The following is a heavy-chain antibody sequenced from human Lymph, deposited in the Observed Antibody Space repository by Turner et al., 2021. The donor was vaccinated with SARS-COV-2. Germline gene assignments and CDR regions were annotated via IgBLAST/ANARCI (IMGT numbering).Heavy chain of an antibody. CDR2: IIHILAIA. D-gene: IGHD2-2*01. CDR3: ARDSPYCSSTSCYDH. V-gene: IGHV1-69*10. CDR1: GGTFSSYA. Sequence: QVQLVQSGAAVKKTGSSVEVSCNASGGTFSSYAITWVRRAPGQGLEWMGGIIHILAIANYAQKFQGRVTITADKSTSTAYMELSSVRSEDTAVYYCARDSPYCSSTSCYDHWGQGTLVTVSS. J-gene: IGHJ4*02.